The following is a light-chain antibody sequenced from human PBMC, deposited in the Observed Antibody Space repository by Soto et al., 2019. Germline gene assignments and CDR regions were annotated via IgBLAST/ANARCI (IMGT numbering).Light chain of an antibody. CDR2: AAS. CDR1: ESIRDF. CDR3: PQSYSAPYT. V-gene: IGKV1-39*01. Sequence: DIQMTQSPSSLSASVGDRVTITCRASESIRDFLSWYQQKPRKPPQLLIFAASTLQHGVPSRFSGSASGTDFTLTISSLQPEDFAAYYCPQSYSAPYTFGQGTNLEIK. J-gene: IGKJ2*01.